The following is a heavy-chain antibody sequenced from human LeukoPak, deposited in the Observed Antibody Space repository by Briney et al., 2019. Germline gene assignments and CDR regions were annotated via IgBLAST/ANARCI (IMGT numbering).Heavy chain of an antibody. J-gene: IGHJ4*02. CDR1: GFTVSSTY. CDR2: IYSGGST. Sequence: GGSLRLSCAASGFTVSSTYMSWVRQAPGKGLEGVSVIYSGGSTYYADSVRGRFTISRDNSKNTLYLQMNSLRAEDTAVYYCACQSRDSSDSSGYSPDDYWGQGTLVTVSS. D-gene: IGHD3-22*01. V-gene: IGHV3-66*04. CDR3: ACQSRDSSDSSGYSPDDY.